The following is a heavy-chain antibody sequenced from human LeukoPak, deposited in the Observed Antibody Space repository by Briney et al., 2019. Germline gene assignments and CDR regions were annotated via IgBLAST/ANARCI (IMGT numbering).Heavy chain of an antibody. V-gene: IGHV4-34*01. J-gene: IGHJ2*01. CDR3: ARAANCGGDCYSLAYFDL. CDR1: GGSFSGYY. Sequence: PSETLSLTCAVYGGSFSGYYWSWIRQPPGKGLEWIGEINHSGSTNYNPSLKSRVTISVDTSKNQFSLKLSSVTAADTAVYYCARAANCGGDCYSLAYFDLWGRGTLVTVSS. CDR2: INHSGST. D-gene: IGHD2-21*02.